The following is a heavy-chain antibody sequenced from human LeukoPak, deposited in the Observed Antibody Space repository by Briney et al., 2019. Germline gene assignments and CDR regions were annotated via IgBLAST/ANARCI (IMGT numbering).Heavy chain of an antibody. CDR3: ASSRLLYSRRMDV. V-gene: IGHV4-39*01. Sequence: PSETLSLTCTVSGGSIRSSYYYWGWIRQPPGKGLEWIGSIYDSGSTYYNPSLKSRVTISVDTSKNQFSLKLNSVTAADTAVYYCASSRLLYSRRMDVWGQGTTVTVSS. CDR2: IYDSGST. CDR1: GGSIRSSYYY. D-gene: IGHD6-13*01. J-gene: IGHJ6*02.